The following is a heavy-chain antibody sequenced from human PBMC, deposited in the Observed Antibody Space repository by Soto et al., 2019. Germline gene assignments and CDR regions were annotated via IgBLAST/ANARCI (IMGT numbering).Heavy chain of an antibody. CDR2: IAVGSGYT. CDR3: AADATAWQQMVPSDY. V-gene: IGHV1-58*01. D-gene: IGHD2-8*01. J-gene: IGHJ4*02. CDR1: GFTFTSSA. Sequence: SVKVSCKASGFTFTSSAFQWVRQARGQRLEWIGWIAVGSGYTNYAQRFQDRVTLTRDMSTATTYMELSRLTSEDTAIYYCAADATAWQQMVPSDYWGQGTLVTVPQ.